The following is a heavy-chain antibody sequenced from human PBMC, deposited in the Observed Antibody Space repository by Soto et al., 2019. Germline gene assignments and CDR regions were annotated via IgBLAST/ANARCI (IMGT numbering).Heavy chain of an antibody. Sequence: ASVKVSCKASGYTFTSYGISWVRQDPGQGLEWMGWISAYNGNTNYAQKLQGRVTMTTDTSTSTAYMELRSLRSDDTAVYYCARDSRVPLTIFGVANVYGMDVWGQGTTVTVSS. CDR2: ISAYNGNT. D-gene: IGHD3-3*01. CDR3: ARDSRVPLTIFGVANVYGMDV. CDR1: GYTFTSYG. V-gene: IGHV1-18*04. J-gene: IGHJ6*02.